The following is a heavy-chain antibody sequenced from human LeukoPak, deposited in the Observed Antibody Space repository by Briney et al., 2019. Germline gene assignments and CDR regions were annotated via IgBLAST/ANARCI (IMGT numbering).Heavy chain of an antibody. CDR3: ARDRLGGDLTGESLY. Sequence: AAVKVSCKASGYPXDNFGLTWVRQAPGQGLDWMGWISAYNGNTHYAQKFRGGLTMTTDTSTTTAYLELRSLKSDDTAVYYCARDRLGGDLTGESLYWGQGTLVTVSS. J-gene: IGHJ4*02. CDR1: GYPXDNFG. CDR2: ISAYNGNT. V-gene: IGHV1-18*01. D-gene: IGHD4-17*01.